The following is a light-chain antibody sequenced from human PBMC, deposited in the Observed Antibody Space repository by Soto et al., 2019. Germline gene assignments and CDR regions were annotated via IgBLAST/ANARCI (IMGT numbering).Light chain of an antibody. Sequence: DIQMTQSPSSLSASVGDRVTITCRTSQDISNYLAWYQQKPGKVPKLLIYAASTLQSGVPSRFRGCGSGTDFSLTISSLQPEDVAPYYCQKYNSAPHTFGGGTKVEIQ. CDR3: QKYNSAPHT. J-gene: IGKJ4*01. CDR2: AAS. CDR1: QDISNY. V-gene: IGKV1-27*01.